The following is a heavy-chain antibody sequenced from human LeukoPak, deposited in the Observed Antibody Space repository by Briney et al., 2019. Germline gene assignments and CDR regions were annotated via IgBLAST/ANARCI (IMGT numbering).Heavy chain of an antibody. CDR2: IYYSGST. V-gene: IGHV4-39*02. J-gene: IGHJ4*02. Sequence: SETLSLTCTVAGGSISSSSYYWGWIRQPPGKGLEWIGSIYYSGSTYYNPSLKSRVTISVDTSKNQFSLKLSSVTAADTAVYYCARDGGGLKIRGRSYLLDYWGQGTLVTVSS. D-gene: IGHD3-16*01. CDR3: ARDGGGLKIRGRSYLLDY. CDR1: GGSISSSSYY.